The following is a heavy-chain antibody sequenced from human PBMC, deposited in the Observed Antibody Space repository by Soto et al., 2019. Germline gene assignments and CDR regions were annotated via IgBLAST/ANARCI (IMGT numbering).Heavy chain of an antibody. J-gene: IGHJ4*02. V-gene: IGHV1-69*13. CDR2: IIPIFGTA. CDR1: GGTFSSYA. CDR3: EVGFVGVHDYDILTGYPTDFDY. D-gene: IGHD3-9*01. Sequence: ASVKVSCKASGGTFSSYAISWVRQAPGQGLEWMGGIIPIFGTANYAQKFQGRVTITADESTSTAYMELSSLRSEDTAVYYCEVGFVGVHDYDILTGYPTDFDYWGQGTLVTVSS.